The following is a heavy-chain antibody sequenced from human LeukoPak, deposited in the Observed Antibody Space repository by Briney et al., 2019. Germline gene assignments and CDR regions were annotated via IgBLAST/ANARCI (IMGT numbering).Heavy chain of an antibody. CDR1: GVPIDRHE. Sequence: SETLSLTRTVSGVPIDRHELSWIREPPGNGLECIGYVFYPGSTNYTPSLKSRVTMSLDTSRDQFSLSLTSVTAADTAIYYCASRPAGSTWYGVFDYWSQGTLVTVSS. J-gene: IGHJ4*02. D-gene: IGHD6-13*01. CDR2: VFYPGST. V-gene: IGHV4-59*11. CDR3: ASRPAGSTWYGVFDY.